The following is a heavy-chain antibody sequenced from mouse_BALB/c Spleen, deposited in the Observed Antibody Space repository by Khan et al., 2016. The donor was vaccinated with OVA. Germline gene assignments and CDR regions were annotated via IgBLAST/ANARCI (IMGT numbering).Heavy chain of an antibody. CDR2: INPHIGET. Sequence: EVQLQESGPELVKPGASVKISCKASGYSFTGYFMNWVMQSHGKSLEWFGRINPHIGETLYNQKFKGKATLTVDESSRTVHMELRSLASEDSAVYYCARKNGSDFDYWGQGTTLTVSS. V-gene: IGHV1-20*02. D-gene: IGHD1-1*01. CDR3: ARKNGSDFDY. CDR1: GYSFTGYF. J-gene: IGHJ2*01.